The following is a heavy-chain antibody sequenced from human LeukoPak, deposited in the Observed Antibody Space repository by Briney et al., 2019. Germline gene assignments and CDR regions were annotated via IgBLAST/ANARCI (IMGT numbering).Heavy chain of an antibody. D-gene: IGHD2-8*01. Sequence: SETLSLTCAVSGGSISSSNWWSWVRQPPGKGLEWIGEIYHSGTTYYNPSLKSRVTISVDMSKNQFSLKLTSVTAADTAVYYCARDNVPGYFDYWGQGTLVTVSS. V-gene: IGHV4-4*02. CDR2: IYHSGTT. CDR1: GGSISSSNW. CDR3: ARDNVPGYFDY. J-gene: IGHJ4*02.